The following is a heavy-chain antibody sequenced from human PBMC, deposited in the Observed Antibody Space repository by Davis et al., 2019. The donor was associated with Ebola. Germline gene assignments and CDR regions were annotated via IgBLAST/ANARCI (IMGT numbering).Heavy chain of an antibody. J-gene: IGHJ3*02. CDR2: ISYDGSNK. CDR1: GFTFSSYG. CDR3: AKVRSYDAFDI. V-gene: IGHV3-30*18. Sequence: GSLKISCAASGFTFSSYGMHWVRQAPGKGLEWVAVISYDGSNKYYADSVKGRFTISRDNSKNTLYLQMNSLRAEDTAVYYCAKVRSYDAFDIWGQGTMVTVSS.